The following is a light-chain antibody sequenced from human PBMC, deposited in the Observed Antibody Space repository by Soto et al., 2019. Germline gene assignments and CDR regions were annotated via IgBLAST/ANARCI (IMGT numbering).Light chain of an antibody. J-gene: IGKJ4*01. CDR3: QQYGRLPLT. Sequence: EIVLTQSPGTLSLSPGERATLFCRASQSVSSDFLAWYQQKPSQAPRLLIYVASDRATGITDRFSGSGSATDFTLTISRLEPEDFAVYYCQQYGRLPLTFGGGTKVEI. CDR2: VAS. V-gene: IGKV3-20*01. CDR1: QSVSSDF.